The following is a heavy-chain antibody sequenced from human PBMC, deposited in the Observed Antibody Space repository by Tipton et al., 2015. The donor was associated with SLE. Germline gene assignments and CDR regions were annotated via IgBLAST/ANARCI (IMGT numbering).Heavy chain of an antibody. CDR1: GGSFSGYY. V-gene: IGHV4-34*01. J-gene: IGHJ3*02. CDR3: ARSQAFDI. Sequence: TLSLTCAVYGGSFSGYYWSWIRQPPGKGLEGIGEINHSGSTNYNPSLKSRVTISVDTSKNQFSLKLSSVTAADTAVYYCARSQAFDIWGQGTMVTVSS. CDR2: INHSGST.